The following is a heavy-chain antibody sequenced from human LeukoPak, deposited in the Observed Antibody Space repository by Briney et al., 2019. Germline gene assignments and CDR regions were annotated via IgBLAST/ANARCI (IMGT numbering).Heavy chain of an antibody. CDR1: AFTFSTYG. D-gene: IGHD1-1*01. V-gene: IGHV3-30*02. J-gene: IGHJ4*02. CDR3: AKDTPTTGYHLDS. Sequence: GGSLRLSCAASAFTFSTYGMHWVRQAPGKGLEWVAFIRYDGVNKYYADSVKGRFTISRDNSENTLYLQINSLRVEDTAVYYCAKDTPTTGYHLDSWGQGTLVTVSS. CDR2: IRYDGVNK.